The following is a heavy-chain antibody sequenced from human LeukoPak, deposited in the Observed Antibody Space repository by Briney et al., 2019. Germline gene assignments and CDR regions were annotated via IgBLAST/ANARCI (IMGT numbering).Heavy chain of an antibody. V-gene: IGHV1-2*06. CDR3: VRDLRGGAVSGTDRFDP. D-gene: IGHD6-19*01. J-gene: IGHJ5*02. Sequence: ASVKVSCKASGYTFSNYYMYWVRQAPGQGLEWMGRINPSSGGTDYAQNFQGRVTMTRDTSITTAYMELSRLRSDDTAVYYCVRDLRGGAVSGTDRFDPWGQGTLVTVSS. CDR2: INPSSGGT. CDR1: GYTFSNYY.